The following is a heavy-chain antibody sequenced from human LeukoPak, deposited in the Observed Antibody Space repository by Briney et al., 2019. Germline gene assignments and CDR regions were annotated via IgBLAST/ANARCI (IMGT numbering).Heavy chain of an antibody. CDR3: GRAPGIATIEY. V-gene: IGHV1-2*02. CDR2: INPNSGGT. CDR1: GYTFTANY. D-gene: IGHD6-13*01. J-gene: IGHJ4*02. Sequence: SVKVSFKASGYTFTANYIHWVRQAPGQGLEWMGWINPNSGGTNYAQRFQGKVTLTRDTSISTVYMEVSRLRYDDTAVYYCGRAPGIATIEYWGQGTLVTVSS.